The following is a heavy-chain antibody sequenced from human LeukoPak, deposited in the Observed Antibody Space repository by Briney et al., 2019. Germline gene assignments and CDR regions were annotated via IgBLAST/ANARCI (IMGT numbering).Heavy chain of an antibody. J-gene: IGHJ6*03. D-gene: IGHD3-16*01. Sequence: SETLSLTCTVSGDSISSSSYYWGWILQPPGKGLEWIGSIYYSGSTYYNPSLKSRVTISVDTSKNQFSLKLSSVTAADTAVYYCARAYWFEGYYYYMDVWGKGTTVTISS. V-gene: IGHV4-39*01. CDR1: GDSISSSSYY. CDR2: IYYSGST. CDR3: ARAYWFEGYYYYMDV.